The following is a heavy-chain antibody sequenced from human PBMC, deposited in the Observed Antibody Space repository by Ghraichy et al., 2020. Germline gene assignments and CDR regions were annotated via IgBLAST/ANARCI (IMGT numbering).Heavy chain of an antibody. J-gene: IGHJ6*02. D-gene: IGHD2-2*01. Sequence: GGSLRLSCAASGFTVSSNYMSWVRQAPGKGLEWVSVIYSGGSTYYADSVKGRFTISRDNSKNTLYLQMNSLRAEDTAVYYCARDKWYCSSTSCYGAAAANYYYYYGMDVWGQGTTVTVSS. CDR2: IYSGGST. CDR1: GFTVSSNY. CDR3: ARDKWYCSSTSCYGAAAANYYYYYGMDV. V-gene: IGHV3-66*01.